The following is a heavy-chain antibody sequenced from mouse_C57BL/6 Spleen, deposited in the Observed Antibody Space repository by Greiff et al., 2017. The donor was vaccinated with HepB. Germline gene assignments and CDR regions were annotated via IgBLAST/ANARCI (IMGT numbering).Heavy chain of an antibody. D-gene: IGHD1-1*01. Sequence: EVMLVESGGGLVQPGGSLKLSCAASGFTFSDYYMYWVRQTPEKRLEWVAYISNGGGSTYYPDTVKGRFTISRDNAKNTLYLQMSRLKSEDTAMYYCGRLLRKGYFDVWGTGTTVTVSS. V-gene: IGHV5-12*01. CDR1: GFTFSDYY. CDR3: GRLLRKGYFDV. CDR2: ISNGGGST. J-gene: IGHJ1*03.